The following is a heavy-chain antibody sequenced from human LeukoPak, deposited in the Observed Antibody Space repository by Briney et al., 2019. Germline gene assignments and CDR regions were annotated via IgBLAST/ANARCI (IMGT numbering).Heavy chain of an antibody. CDR1: GDSVSSNSAA. CDR3: ARGLCYYGSGSYSPDAFDI. D-gene: IGHD3-10*01. J-gene: IGHJ3*02. V-gene: IGHV6-1*01. CDR2: TYYRSKWYN. Sequence: SQTLSLTCAISGDSVSSNSAASNWIRQSPSRGLEWLGRTYYRSKWYNDYAVSVKSRITINPDTSKNQFSLQLNSVTPEDTAVYYCARGLCYYGSGSYSPDAFDIWGQGTMVTVSS.